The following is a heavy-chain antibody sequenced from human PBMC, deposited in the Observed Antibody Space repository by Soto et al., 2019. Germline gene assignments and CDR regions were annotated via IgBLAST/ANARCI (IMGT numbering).Heavy chain of an antibody. CDR1: GGTFSSYA. V-gene: IGHV1-69*13. D-gene: IGHD6-25*01. CDR3: ARDRIAAADAFAI. CDR2: VIPIFGTA. J-gene: IGHJ3*02. Sequence: GASVKVSWKASGGTFSSYAISWVRQAPGQGLEGMGGVIPIFGTANYAQKFQGRVTITAAXXXXXTXIXLXXXXSEXTAVDYCARDRIAAADAFAISGQGTMVPVSS.